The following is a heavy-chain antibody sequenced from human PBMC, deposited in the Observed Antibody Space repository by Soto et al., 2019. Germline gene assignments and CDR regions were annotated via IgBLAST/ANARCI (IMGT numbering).Heavy chain of an antibody. CDR1: GYSFTSYW. Sequence: PGESLKISCKGSGYSFTSYWISWVRQMPGKGLEWMGRIDPSDSYTNYSPSFQGHVTISADKSISTAYLQWGSLKASDTAMYYCARHRIQLERYYYYGMDVWGQGTTVTVSS. CDR3: ARHRIQLERYYYYGMDV. V-gene: IGHV5-10-1*01. D-gene: IGHD1-1*01. J-gene: IGHJ6*02. CDR2: IDPSDSYT.